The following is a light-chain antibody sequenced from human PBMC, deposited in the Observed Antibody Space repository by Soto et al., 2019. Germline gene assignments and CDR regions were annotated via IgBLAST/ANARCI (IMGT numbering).Light chain of an antibody. J-gene: IGLJ1*01. CDR2: RKY. V-gene: IGLV1-47*01. CDR1: TSNIGSSY. Sequence: QSELTQPPSASGTPGRGVAMACSRSTSNIGSSYVYWYQQLPGTDPKLLIYRKYQRPSGVPDRFTGSKSGTSASLAISGLRSDDEADYFCATWDDSLNGFYVFGTGTKV. CDR3: ATWDDSLNGFYV.